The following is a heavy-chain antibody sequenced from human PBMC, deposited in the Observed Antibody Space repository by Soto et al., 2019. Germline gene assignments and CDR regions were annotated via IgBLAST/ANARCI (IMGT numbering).Heavy chain of an antibody. J-gene: IGHJ3*01. Sequence: RSLTCSISGSSLSSAGYCWTWIRQHPGGGLEWIGNIDYSGTTYYSPSLKSRATISKDTSTNHLSLNLISVTAADTAVYYCARAVRNAFNVWVQGTMVTVSS. CDR2: IDYSGTT. V-gene: IGHV4-31*03. CDR3: ARAVRNAFNV. CDR1: GSSLSSAGYC.